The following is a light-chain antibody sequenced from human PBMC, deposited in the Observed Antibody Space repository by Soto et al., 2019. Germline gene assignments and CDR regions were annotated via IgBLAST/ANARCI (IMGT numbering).Light chain of an antibody. V-gene: IGLV2-14*03. CDR2: DVS. CDR3: SSYTSSDTYV. CDR1: SSDIGAYNW. J-gene: IGLJ1*01. Sequence: QSVLTQPASVSGSPGQSIAISCTGTSSDIGAYNWVSWYQQHPGKAPKLMIYDVSYRPSGVSNRFSGSISGNTASLTISGLQAEDDAVYYCSSYTSSDTYVLGSGTKVNVL.